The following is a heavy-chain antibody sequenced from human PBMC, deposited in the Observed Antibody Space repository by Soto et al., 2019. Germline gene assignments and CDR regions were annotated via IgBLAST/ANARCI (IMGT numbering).Heavy chain of an antibody. V-gene: IGHV1-3*01. CDR2: INAGNGNT. CDR3: EGARYFDRSKDY. D-gene: IGHD3-9*01. CDR1: GYTFTSYA. Sequence: QVQLVQSGAEVKKPGASVKVSCKASGYTFTSYAMHWVRQAPEQRLEWMGWINAGNGNTKYSQKFQGRVTITRDTAASTASKALSSLRSEDTAVYYCEGARYFDRSKDYWRQGSLVTVAS. J-gene: IGHJ4*02.